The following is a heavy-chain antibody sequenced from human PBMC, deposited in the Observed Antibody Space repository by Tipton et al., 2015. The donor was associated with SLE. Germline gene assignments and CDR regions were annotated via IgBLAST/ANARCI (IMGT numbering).Heavy chain of an antibody. CDR3: ARSFGVVTYFDY. Sequence: SLRLSCAASGFTFSSYAMHWVRQAPGKGLEWVAVISYDGSNKYYADSVKGRFTISRDNSKNTLYLQMNSLRAEDTAVYYCARSFGVVTYFDYWDQGTLVTVSS. CDR2: ISYDGSNK. J-gene: IGHJ4*02. V-gene: IGHV3-30-3*01. D-gene: IGHD3-3*01. CDR1: GFTFSSYA.